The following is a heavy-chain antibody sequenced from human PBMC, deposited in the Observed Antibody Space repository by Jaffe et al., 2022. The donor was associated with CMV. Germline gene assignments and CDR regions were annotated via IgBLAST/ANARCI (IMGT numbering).Heavy chain of an antibody. CDR1: GGSISSSNW. V-gene: IGHV4-4*02. CDR2: IYHSGST. CDR3: ARYGGDDSSGYYYNYFDY. D-gene: IGHD3-22*01. Sequence: QVQLQESGPGLVKPSGTLSLTCAVSGGSISSSNWWSWVRQPPGKGLEWIGEIYHSGSTNYNPSLKSRVTISVDKSKNQFSLKLSSVTAADTAVYYCARYGGDDSSGYYYNYFDYWGQGTLVTVSS. J-gene: IGHJ4*02.